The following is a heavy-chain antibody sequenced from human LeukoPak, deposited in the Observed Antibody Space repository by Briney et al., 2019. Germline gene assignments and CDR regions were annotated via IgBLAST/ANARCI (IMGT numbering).Heavy chain of an antibody. J-gene: IGHJ6*04. V-gene: IGHV4-34*01. D-gene: IGHD2-2*01. Sequence: PSETLSLTCAVYGRSLSGYYWSWIRQPPGKGLEWIGEINHSGSTNYNPSLKSRVTISVDTSKNQFSLKLSSVTAADTAVYYCAREFLVVPAAMPAQSYYYYGMDVWGKGTTVTVSS. CDR2: INHSGST. CDR3: AREFLVVPAAMPAQSYYYYGMDV. CDR1: GRSLSGYY.